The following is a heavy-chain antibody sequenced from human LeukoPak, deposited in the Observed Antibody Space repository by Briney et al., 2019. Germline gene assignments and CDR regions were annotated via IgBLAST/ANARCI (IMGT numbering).Heavy chain of an antibody. Sequence: QTGGSLRLSCAASGFSLSDHYMDWVRQAPGKGLEWVDRIRNKGKSNADYATSVKDRFIISRDDSKNSLYLQMNSLKTEDTAVYYCARDWAAALDYWGQGTLVTVSS. CDR1: GFSLSDHY. CDR3: ARDWAAALDY. J-gene: IGHJ4*02. V-gene: IGHV3-72*01. CDR2: IRNKGKSNA. D-gene: IGHD2-15*01.